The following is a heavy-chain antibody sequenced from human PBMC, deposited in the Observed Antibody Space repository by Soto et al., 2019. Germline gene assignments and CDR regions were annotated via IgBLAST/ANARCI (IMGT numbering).Heavy chain of an antibody. V-gene: IGHV1-8*01. CDR3: ARALTYYYGSGSSPDAFDI. CDR1: GYTFTSYD. CDR2: MNPNSGNT. D-gene: IGHD3-10*01. Sequence: ASVKVSCKASGYTFTSYDINWVRQATGQGLEWMGWMNPNSGNTGHAQKFQGRVTMTRNTSISTAYMELSSLRSEDTAVYYCARALTYYYGSGSSPDAFDIWGQGTMVTVSS. J-gene: IGHJ3*02.